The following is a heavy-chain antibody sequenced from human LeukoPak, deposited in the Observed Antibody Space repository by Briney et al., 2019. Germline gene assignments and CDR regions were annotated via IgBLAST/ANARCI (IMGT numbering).Heavy chain of an antibody. CDR2: ISSSSSYT. CDR1: GFTFSDYY. J-gene: IGHJ4*02. V-gene: IGHV3-11*05. D-gene: IGHD4/OR15-4a*01. Sequence: PGGSLRLSCAASGFTFSDYYMSWIRQAPGKGLEWVSYISSSSSYTNYADSVKGRFTISRDNAKNSLYLQMNSLRAEDTAVYYCAKVWARLYYFDYWGQGTLVTVSS. CDR3: AKVWARLYYFDY.